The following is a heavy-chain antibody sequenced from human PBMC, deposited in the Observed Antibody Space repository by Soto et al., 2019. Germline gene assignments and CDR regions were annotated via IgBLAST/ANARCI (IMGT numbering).Heavy chain of an antibody. CDR2: IIPIFGTA. D-gene: IGHD5-18*01. CDR3: AVTVDTATDLILYYFDY. V-gene: IGHV1-69*06. CDR1: GGTFSSYA. Sequence: SVKVSCKASGGTFSSYAISWVRQAPGQGLEWMGGIIPIFGTANYAQKFQGRVTITADKSTSTAYMELSSLRSEDTAVYYCAVTVDTATDLILYYFDYWGQGTLVTVSS. J-gene: IGHJ4*02.